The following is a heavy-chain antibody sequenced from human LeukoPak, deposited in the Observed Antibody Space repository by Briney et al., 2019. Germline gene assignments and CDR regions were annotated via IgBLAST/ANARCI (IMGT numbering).Heavy chain of an antibody. J-gene: IGHJ5*02. D-gene: IGHD3-3*01. Sequence: SVKVSCKASGGTFSSYAISWVRQAPGQGLEWMGRIIPIFGTANNAQKFQGRVTITTDESTSTAYMELSSLRSEDTAVYYCARGKIPVLRFLEWTYNWFDPWGQGTLVTVSS. CDR3: ARGKIPVLRFLEWTYNWFDP. CDR1: GGTFSSYA. V-gene: IGHV1-69*05. CDR2: IIPIFGTA.